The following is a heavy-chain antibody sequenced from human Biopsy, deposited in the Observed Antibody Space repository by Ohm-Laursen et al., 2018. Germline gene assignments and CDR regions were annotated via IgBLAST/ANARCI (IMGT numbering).Heavy chain of an antibody. CDR1: GESFNGYY. V-gene: IGHV4-34*01. J-gene: IGHJ6*02. CDR3: VRGVDYYDPYHYYALDV. Sequence: TLSLTCAVFGESFNGYYWSWIRQTPGKGLESIGEINHSGTTNSNPSLKSQVTISVDTSKNQFSLKVRSVTAADTAVYYGVRGVDYYDPYHYYALDVWGQGTTVTVSS. CDR2: INHSGTT. D-gene: IGHD3-22*01.